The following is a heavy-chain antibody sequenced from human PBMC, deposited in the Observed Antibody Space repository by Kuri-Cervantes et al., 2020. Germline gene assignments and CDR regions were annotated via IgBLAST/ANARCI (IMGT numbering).Heavy chain of an antibody. J-gene: IGHJ4*02. CDR3: ARGNLERGPERCSSTSCYKKRGNFDY. D-gene: IGHD2-2*02. CDR2: INTGNGKT. CDR1: GYTFTSYA. V-gene: IGHV1-3*04. Sequence: ASVKVSCKASGYTFTSYAIHWVRQAPGQRLEWMGWINTGNGKTKYSQKFQGRVTITRDTSASTAYMDLSSLRSEDTAVYYCARGNLERGPERCSSTSCYKKRGNFDYWGQGTLVTVSS.